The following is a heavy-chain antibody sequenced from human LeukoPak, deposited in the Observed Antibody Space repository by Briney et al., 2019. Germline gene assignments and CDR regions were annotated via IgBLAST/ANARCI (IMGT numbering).Heavy chain of an antibody. Sequence: PSETLSLTCAVYGGSFSGYYWSWIRQPPGKGLEWIGEINHSGSTNYNPSLKSRVTISVDTSKNQFSLKLSSVTAADTAVYYCARPGGYSYGSFDYWGQGALVTVSS. CDR1: GGSFSGYY. V-gene: IGHV4-34*01. CDR3: ARPGGYSYGSFDY. D-gene: IGHD5-18*01. CDR2: INHSGST. J-gene: IGHJ4*02.